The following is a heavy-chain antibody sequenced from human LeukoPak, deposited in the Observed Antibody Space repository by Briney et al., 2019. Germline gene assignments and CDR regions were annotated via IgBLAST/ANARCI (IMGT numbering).Heavy chain of an antibody. CDR1: GXSFTNYW. D-gene: IGHD1-26*01. CDR2: IYPDDSDT. V-gene: IGHV5-51*01. CDR3: ARRAVGAWAYFDY. Sequence: GESLKISCKGSGXSFTNYWIGWVRQMPGKGLEWMGIIYPDDSDTRYSPSFQGQVTISADKSISTAYLQWSSLKASDTAMYYCARRAVGAWAYFDYWGQGTLVTVSS. J-gene: IGHJ4*02.